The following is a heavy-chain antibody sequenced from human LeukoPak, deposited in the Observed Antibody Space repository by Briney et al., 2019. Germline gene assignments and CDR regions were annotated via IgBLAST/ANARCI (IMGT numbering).Heavy chain of an antibody. J-gene: IGHJ6*04. CDR3: ARPPGRLLWFGEDGMDV. Sequence: GGSLRLSCAASGFTFSSYEMNWVRQAPGKGLEWVSYISSSGSTIYYADSVKGRFTISRDNAKNSLYLQMNSPRAEDTAVYYCARPPGRLLWFGEDGMDVWGKGTTVTVSS. CDR2: ISSSGSTI. V-gene: IGHV3-48*03. CDR1: GFTFSSYE. D-gene: IGHD3-10*01.